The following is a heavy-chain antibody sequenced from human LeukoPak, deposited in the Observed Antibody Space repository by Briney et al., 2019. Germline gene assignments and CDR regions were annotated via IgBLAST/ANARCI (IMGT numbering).Heavy chain of an antibody. Sequence: PLETLSLTCAVRGYSIISGYYWGGIRQPPVKGLEWIGSIYHSGSTYYNPSLKGRVTISVDTSKNQFSLKLSSVTAADTAVYYCAREAYCSSTSCYGNGDVWGKGTTVTVSS. CDR2: IYHSGST. D-gene: IGHD2-2*01. CDR3: AREAYCSSTSCYGNGDV. CDR1: GYSIISGYY. V-gene: IGHV4-38-2*02. J-gene: IGHJ6*04.